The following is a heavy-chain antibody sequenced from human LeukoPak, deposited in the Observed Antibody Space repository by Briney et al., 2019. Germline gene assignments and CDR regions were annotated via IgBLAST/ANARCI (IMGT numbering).Heavy chain of an antibody. CDR1: GYTFTGYY. CDR3: ARTSHYVDIAATIPYGIYYFDY. V-gene: IGHV1-2*02. CDR2: INPNSGGT. D-gene: IGHD5-12*01. Sequence: ASVKVSCKASGYTFTGYYMHWVRQAPGQGLEWMGWINPNSGGTNYAKKFQGRVTMTTDTSISTAYLELSRLRSDDTAVYYCARTSHYVDIAATIPYGIYYFDYWGQGTLVTVSS. J-gene: IGHJ4*02.